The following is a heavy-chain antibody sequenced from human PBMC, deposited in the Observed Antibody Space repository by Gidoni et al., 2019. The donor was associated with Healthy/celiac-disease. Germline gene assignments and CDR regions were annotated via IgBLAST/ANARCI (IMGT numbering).Heavy chain of an antibody. CDR3: VAILTMIVVGPDAFDI. D-gene: IGHD3-22*01. Sequence: QVQLVESGGGVVPPWRSLRPSCAASGLPFRSYGMHWVRQAPGKGLEWVAVISYDGSNKYYADSVKGRFTISRDNSKNTLYLQMNSLRAEDTAVYYCVAILTMIVVGPDAFDIWGQGTMVTVSS. CDR1: GLPFRSYG. J-gene: IGHJ3*02. CDR2: ISYDGSNK. V-gene: IGHV3-30*03.